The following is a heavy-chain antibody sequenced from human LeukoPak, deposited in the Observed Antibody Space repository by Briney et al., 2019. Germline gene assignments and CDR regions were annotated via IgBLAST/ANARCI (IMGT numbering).Heavy chain of an antibody. D-gene: IGHD3-10*01. CDR3: ARDPVYYGSGTQGGPTPLRGNY. Sequence: GGSLRLSCAASGFTFSSYEMNWVRQAPGKGLEWVSYISSSGSTIYYADSVKGRFTISRDNAKNSLYLQMNSLRAEDTAAYYCARDPVYYGSGTQGGPTPLRGNYWGQGTLVTVSS. CDR2: ISSSGSTI. V-gene: IGHV3-48*03. CDR1: GFTFSSYE. J-gene: IGHJ4*02.